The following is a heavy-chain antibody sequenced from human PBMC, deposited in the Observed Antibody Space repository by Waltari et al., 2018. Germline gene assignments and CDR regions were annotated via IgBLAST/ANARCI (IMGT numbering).Heavy chain of an antibody. J-gene: IGHJ5*02. V-gene: IGHV3-48*03. D-gene: IGHD4-17*01. Sequence: EVQLVESGGTLVQPGGSLRLSCAASGFTFGNYEMNWVRQAPGKGQEWIAYINTESSSTYYGDPVKGRFTISGDDAKDSLYLQMNSLRVEDTAVYYCVGDGGGAYGDYDWFDPWGQGTLVTVSS. CDR3: VGDGGGAYGDYDWFDP. CDR2: INTESSST. CDR1: GFTFGNYE.